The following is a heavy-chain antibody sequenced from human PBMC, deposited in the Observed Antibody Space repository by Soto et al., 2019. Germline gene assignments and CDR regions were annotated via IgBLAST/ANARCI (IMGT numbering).Heavy chain of an antibody. V-gene: IGHV3-13*01. CDR3: ARGYCSGGSCSLYYYYMDV. CDR1: GFTFSSYD. D-gene: IGHD2-15*01. J-gene: IGHJ6*03. CDR2: IGTAGDT. Sequence: GGSLRLSCAASGFTFSSYDMHWVRQATGKGLEWVSAIGTAGDTYYPGSVKGRFTISRENAKNSLYLQMNSLRAGDTAVYYCARGYCSGGSCSLYYYYMDVWGKGTTVTVSS.